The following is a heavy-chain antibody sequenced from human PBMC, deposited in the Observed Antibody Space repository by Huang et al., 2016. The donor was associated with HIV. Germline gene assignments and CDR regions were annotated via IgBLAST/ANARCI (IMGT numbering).Heavy chain of an antibody. CDR1: SGSMGTGSSS. CDR3: ASQVDFWSGYFDY. CDR2: ISDVGDV. V-gene: IGHV4-61*09. J-gene: IGHJ4*02. Sequence: QVQLQESGPALVKPSQTLSLTCAVSSGSMGTGSSSWTWIRQPAGKGLEWIGHISDVGDVSYNPSLQSRFAISIDRSKNQFSLKRSSVSAADTAVYFCASQVDFWSGYFDYWGQGMVATVSS. D-gene: IGHD3-3*01.